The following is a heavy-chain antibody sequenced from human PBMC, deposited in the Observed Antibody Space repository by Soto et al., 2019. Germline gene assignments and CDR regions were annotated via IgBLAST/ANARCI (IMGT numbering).Heavy chain of an antibody. CDR3: AREGGESSDGLYYFDS. D-gene: IGHD3-16*01. V-gene: IGHV4-30-4*01. J-gene: IGHJ4*02. Sequence: SETLSLTCTVSGGSTSSDNYWGWIRQPPGKGLDWIGHIYYSGNTDYNPSLKSRLAISIDTSKNQFSLKLSSVTAADTAVYFCAREGGESSDGLYYFDSWGQGSLVTVSS. CDR1: GGSTSSDNY. CDR2: IYYSGNT.